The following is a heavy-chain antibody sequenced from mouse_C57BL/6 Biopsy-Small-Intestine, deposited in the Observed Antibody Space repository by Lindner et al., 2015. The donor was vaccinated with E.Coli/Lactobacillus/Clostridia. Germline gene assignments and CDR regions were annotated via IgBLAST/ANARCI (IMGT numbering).Heavy chain of an antibody. CDR3: ARRYGTGWPWFAY. CDR1: GYTFTSHD. J-gene: IGHJ3*01. V-gene: IGHV1-85*01. CDR2: SYPRDGST. D-gene: IGHD1-1*01. Sequence: VQLQESGPELVKPGASVKLSCKASGYTFTSHDINWVKQRPGQGLEWIGWSYPRDGSTKYNEKFKGKATLTVDTSSSTAYMDLHSLTSEDSAVYFCARRYGTGWPWFAYWGQGTLVTVSA.